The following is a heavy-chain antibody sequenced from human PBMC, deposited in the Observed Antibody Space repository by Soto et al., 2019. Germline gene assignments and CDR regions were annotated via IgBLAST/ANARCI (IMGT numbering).Heavy chain of an antibody. J-gene: IGHJ4*02. CDR2: INPSGGST. CDR1: GYTFTTYY. V-gene: IGHV1-46*01. CDR3: ARVYCSGGSCYGIDY. D-gene: IGHD2-15*01. Sequence: QVQLVQSGAEVKKPGASVKVSCKASGYTFTTYYMHWVRQAPGQGLEWMGIINPSGGSTSYAQKFQCRVTMTRDTSTSTVYMELSSLRSEDTAVYYCARVYCSGGSCYGIDYWGQGTLVTVSS.